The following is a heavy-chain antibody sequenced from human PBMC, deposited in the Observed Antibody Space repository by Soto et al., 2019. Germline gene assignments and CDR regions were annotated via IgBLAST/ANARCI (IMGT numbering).Heavy chain of an antibody. V-gene: IGHV3-73*01. CDR3: TRSPYCSSTSCWYYGMDV. CDR1: GFTFSGSA. CDR2: IRSKANSYAT. D-gene: IGHD2-2*01. J-gene: IGHJ6*02. Sequence: GGSLRLSCAASGFTFSGSAMHWVRQASGKGLEWVGRIRSKANSYATAYAASVKGRFTISRDDSKNTAYLQMNSLKTEDTAVYYCTRSPYCSSTSCWYYGMDVWGQGTTVTVSS.